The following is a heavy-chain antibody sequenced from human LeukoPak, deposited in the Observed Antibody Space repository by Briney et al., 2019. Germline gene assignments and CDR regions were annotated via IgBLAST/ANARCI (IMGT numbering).Heavy chain of an antibody. D-gene: IGHD6-13*01. V-gene: IGHV4-59*08. Sequence: SETLSLTCTVSGGSISSYYWSWIRQPPGKGPEWIGYIYCSGSTNYNPSLKSRVTISVDTSKNQFSLKLSSVTAADTAVYYCARTIAAAFSGFDLWGRGTLVTVSS. CDR3: ARTIAAAFSGFDL. J-gene: IGHJ2*01. CDR2: IYCSGST. CDR1: GGSISSYY.